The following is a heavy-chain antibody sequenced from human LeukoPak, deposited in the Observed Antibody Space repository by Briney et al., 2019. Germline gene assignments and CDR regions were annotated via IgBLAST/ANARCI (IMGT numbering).Heavy chain of an antibody. J-gene: IGHJ4*02. CDR3: ARDKSVVAATRVDY. V-gene: IGHV1-18*01. CDR2: ISAYNGNT. CDR1: GYTFTSYG. D-gene: IGHD2-15*01. Sequence: ASVKVSCKASGYTFTSYGISWVRQAPGQGLEWMGWISAYNGNTNYAQKPQGRVTMTTDTSTSTAHMELRSLRSDDTAVYYCARDKSVVAATRVDYWGQGTLVTVSS.